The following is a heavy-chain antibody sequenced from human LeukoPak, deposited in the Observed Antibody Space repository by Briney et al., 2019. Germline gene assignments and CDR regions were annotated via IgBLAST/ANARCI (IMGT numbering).Heavy chain of an antibody. D-gene: IGHD6-6*01. V-gene: IGHV4-59*08. CDR1: GGSISSYY. CDR2: IYYSGTT. Sequence: KPSETLSLTCTVSGGSISSYYWSWIRQPPGKGLEWIGYIYYSGTTNYNPSLKSRVTISVDTSKNQFSLKLSSVTAADTAVYYCARGYSSSSGRRAFDVWGQGTMVTVSS. J-gene: IGHJ3*01. CDR3: ARGYSSSSGRRAFDV.